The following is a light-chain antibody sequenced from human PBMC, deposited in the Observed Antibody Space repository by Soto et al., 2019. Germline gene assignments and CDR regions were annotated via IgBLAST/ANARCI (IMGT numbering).Light chain of an antibody. V-gene: IGLV2-11*01. CDR3: CSYAGSYTYV. CDR2: DVS. J-gene: IGLJ1*01. CDR1: SSDVGGYNY. Sequence: QSALTQPRSVSGSPGQSVTISCTGTSSDVGGYNYVSWYQQRPGKAPKLMIYDVSKRPSGVPDRFSGSKSGSTASLTISGLQAEDEPDYYCCSYAGSYTYVFGPGTKVTVL.